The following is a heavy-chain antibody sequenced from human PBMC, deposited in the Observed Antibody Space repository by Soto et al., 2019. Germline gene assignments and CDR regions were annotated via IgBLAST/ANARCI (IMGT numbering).Heavy chain of an antibody. D-gene: IGHD6-19*01. CDR2: IYPGDSDT. CDR1: GYSFTSYW. Sequence: LKISCKGSGYSFTSYWIAWVRQMPGKGLECMGIIYPGDSDTRYSPSFQGQVTISADKSSAYLQWNSLEASDTAMYYCARWYSSGLYYLDYWRQGTLVTVSS. J-gene: IGHJ4*02. CDR3: ARWYSSGLYYLDY. V-gene: IGHV5-51*01.